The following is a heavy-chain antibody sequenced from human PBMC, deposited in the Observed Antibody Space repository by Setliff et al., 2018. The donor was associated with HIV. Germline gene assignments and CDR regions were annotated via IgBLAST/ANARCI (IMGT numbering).Heavy chain of an antibody. Sequence: TLSLTCSVSGGSVSSVNYYWSWIRQPPGKGLEWIGFVSYTGTTHYNPSLKSRLTISIDTSENQFSLKLSSVAAADTAVYYCARLSTTSRDFDSWGQGTLVTVSS. CDR3: ARLSTTSRDFDS. J-gene: IGHJ4*02. CDR1: GGSVSSVNYY. CDR2: VSYTGTT. D-gene: IGHD2-2*01. V-gene: IGHV4-30-4*01.